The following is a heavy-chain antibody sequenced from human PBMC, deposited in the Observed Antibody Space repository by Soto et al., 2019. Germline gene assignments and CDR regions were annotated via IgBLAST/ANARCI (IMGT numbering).Heavy chain of an antibody. D-gene: IGHD6-19*01. CDR3: AKEIAVAGDLDY. V-gene: IGHV3-30*18. J-gene: IGHJ4*01. Sequence: PGGTLRLSCAASGFAFSYNSIHWGWKAPGKGQAWVGVISSDGKTKYYADSVKGRFTVSRNNSKNTLFLQMDSLRPEDTAVYYCAKEIAVAGDLDYWGHGTLVTVSS. CDR1: GFAFSYNS. CDR2: ISSDGKTK.